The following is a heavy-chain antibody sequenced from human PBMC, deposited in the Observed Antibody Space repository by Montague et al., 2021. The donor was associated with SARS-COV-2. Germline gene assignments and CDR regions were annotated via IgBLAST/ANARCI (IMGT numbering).Heavy chain of an antibody. CDR2: IYRRGSP. V-gene: IGHV4-61*02. CDR3: ASGVDTGVVTVTGGFDS. CDR1: GGSISRGYYY. Sequence: TLSLTCTVSGGSISRGYYYWSWIRLPPGKGLEWIGRIYRRGSPNNXXXLKSRVVLSVDTSRNQFFMKMTSVTAADTAMYYCASGVDTGVVTVTGGFDSWGQGTLVTVSS. J-gene: IGHJ4*02. D-gene: IGHD5-18*01.